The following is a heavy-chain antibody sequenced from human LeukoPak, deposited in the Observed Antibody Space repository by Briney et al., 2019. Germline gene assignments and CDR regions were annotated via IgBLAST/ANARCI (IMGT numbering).Heavy chain of an antibody. CDR3: ARGEGGYNYAF. CDR1: GYSFSSYW. CDR2: INPADSDT. Sequence: GESLKISCKASGYSFSSYWNAWVRQIPGKGLEWMGSINPADSDTRYSLSIQGQVTISADRSVSTAYLQWSSLKASDTAIYYCARGEGGYNYAFWGQGTLVCVSS. J-gene: IGHJ4*02. V-gene: IGHV5-51*01. D-gene: IGHD5-24*01.